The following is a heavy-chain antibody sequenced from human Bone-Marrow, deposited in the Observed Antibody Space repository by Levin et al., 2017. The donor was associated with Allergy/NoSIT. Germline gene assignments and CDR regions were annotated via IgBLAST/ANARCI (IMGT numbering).Heavy chain of an antibody. J-gene: IGHJ4*02. D-gene: IGHD3-16*01. V-gene: IGHV3-21*01. Sequence: GGSLRLSCAASGFTFSKYNMNWVRQAPGKGLEWVSSISPRSNYVDYADSVRGRFSISRDNAKNSVYLQMSSLRVDDTAVYYCASWGSSFYWGQGALVTVSS. CDR2: ISPRSNYV. CDR1: GFTFSKYN. CDR3: ASWGSSFY.